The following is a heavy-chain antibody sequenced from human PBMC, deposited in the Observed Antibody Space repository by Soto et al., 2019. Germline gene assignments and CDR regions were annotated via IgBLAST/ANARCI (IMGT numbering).Heavy chain of an antibody. Sequence: QLQLQESGSGLVKPSQTLSLTCAVSGGSISSGGYSWSWIRQPPGKGLEWIGYIYHSGSSYYNPSLVSRVTMSVDRSKNQFSLKLRSVTAADTAVYSCARSAFRLPKPFVCWFDPWGQGTLVTVSS. CDR3: ARSAFRLPKPFVCWFDP. D-gene: IGHD5-12*01. V-gene: IGHV4-30-2*01. J-gene: IGHJ5*02. CDR1: GGSISSGGYS. CDR2: IYHSGSS.